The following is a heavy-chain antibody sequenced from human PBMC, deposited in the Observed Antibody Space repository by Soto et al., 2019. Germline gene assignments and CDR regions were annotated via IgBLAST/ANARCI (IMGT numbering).Heavy chain of an antibody. J-gene: IGHJ1*01. CDR1: GFTFDDYA. Sequence: PGGSLRLSCAASGFTFDDYAMHWVRQVPGKGLEWASGINWNSGSIGYADSVKGRFAISRDNAKNSLHLQMNSLRAEDTAFYYCVKDESINWYSGHFRHWGQGTLVTVSS. D-gene: IGHD6-13*01. CDR2: INWNSGSI. CDR3: VKDESINWYSGHFRH. V-gene: IGHV3-9*01.